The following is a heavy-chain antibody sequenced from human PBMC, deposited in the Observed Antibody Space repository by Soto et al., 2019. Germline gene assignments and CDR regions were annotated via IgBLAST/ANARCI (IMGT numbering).Heavy chain of an antibody. CDR3: TTDGSLYGSGSYFYYYYYYMDV. D-gene: IGHD3-10*01. Sequence: GGSLRLSCAASGFTFSNAWMSWVRQAPGKGLEWVGRIKSKTDGGTTDYAAPVKGRFTISRDDSKNTLYLQMNSLKTEDTAVYYCTTDGSLYGSGSYFYYYYYYMDVWGKGTTVTVSS. V-gene: IGHV3-15*01. CDR1: GFTFSNAW. J-gene: IGHJ6*03. CDR2: IKSKTDGGTT.